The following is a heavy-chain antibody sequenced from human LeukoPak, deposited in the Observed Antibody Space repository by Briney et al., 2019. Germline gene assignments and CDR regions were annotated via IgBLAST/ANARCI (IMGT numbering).Heavy chain of an antibody. Sequence: GGALRLSCAASGFAFSSYGMYWVRQAADKGLEWVAYIRRDGTYVNYADSVRGRFTISRDNSKNTLSLQMNNLRVEDTAGYYCASGGPTRGTLDFWGQGTLVTVSS. D-gene: IGHD4-17*01. CDR3: ASGGPTRGTLDF. J-gene: IGHJ4*02. V-gene: IGHV3-30*02. CDR1: GFAFSSYG. CDR2: IRRDGTYV.